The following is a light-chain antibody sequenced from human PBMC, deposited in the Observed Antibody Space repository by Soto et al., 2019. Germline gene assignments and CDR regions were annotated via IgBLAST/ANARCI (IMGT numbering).Light chain of an antibody. Sequence: EIVLTQSPATLSLSPGGRATLSCRASQTVTNHLAWYQQKAGQAPRLLIYDASNRATGVPTRFSGSGSGTDFTLTISSLEPEDFAVYYCQQRNKWPPVTFGGGTRVEIK. J-gene: IGKJ4*01. V-gene: IGKV3-11*01. CDR2: DAS. CDR3: QQRNKWPPVT. CDR1: QTVTNH.